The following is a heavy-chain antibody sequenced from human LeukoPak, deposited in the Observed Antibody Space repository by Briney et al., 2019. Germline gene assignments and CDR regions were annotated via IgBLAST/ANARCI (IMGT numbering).Heavy chain of an antibody. CDR1: GGSFWVYS. D-gene: IGHD5-18*01. V-gene: IGHV4-34*01. Sequence: PSETLSLTCAVDGGSFWVYSWTWIRQPPGKGLEWIGAINYSGSTNYNPSLRSRVTISLDTSNNQFSLKLRSVTAADTAVYYCARDPSRGYNYGYFDYWGQGTLGTVSS. J-gene: IGHJ4*02. CDR2: INYSGST. CDR3: ARDPSRGYNYGYFDY.